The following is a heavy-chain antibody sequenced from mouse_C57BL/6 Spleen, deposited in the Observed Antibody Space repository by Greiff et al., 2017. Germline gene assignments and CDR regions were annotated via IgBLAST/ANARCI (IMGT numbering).Heavy chain of an antibody. CDR1: GYTFTSYW. Sequence: VQLQQPGTELVKPGASVKLSCKASGYTFTSYWMHWVKQRPGQGLEWIGNINPSNGGTNSNEKFKSKATLTVDKSSSTAYMQLSSLTSEDSAVYYCARGQLTGTAGYYCDYGGQGTTLTVSS. J-gene: IGHJ2*01. V-gene: IGHV1-53*01. CDR2: INPSNGGT. CDR3: ARGQLTGTAGYYCDY. D-gene: IGHD4-1*01.